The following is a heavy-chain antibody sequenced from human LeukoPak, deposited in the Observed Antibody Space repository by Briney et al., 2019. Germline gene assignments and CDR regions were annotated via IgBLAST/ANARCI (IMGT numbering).Heavy chain of an antibody. CDR1: GYTFTSFH. CDR3: ARGRIQLWLGAFDI. D-gene: IGHD5-18*01. Sequence: ASVKVSCKASGYTFTSFHMHWVRQAPGQGLEWMGIINPSGGTTSYAQKFQGRVTMTRDTSMSTVYMELSSLRSEDTAVYYCARGRIQLWLGAFDIWGQGTMVTVSS. V-gene: IGHV1-46*01. CDR2: INPSGGTT. J-gene: IGHJ3*02.